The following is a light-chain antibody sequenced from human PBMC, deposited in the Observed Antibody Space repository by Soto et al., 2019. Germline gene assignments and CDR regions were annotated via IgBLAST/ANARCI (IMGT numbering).Light chain of an antibody. Sequence: QSVLNQPASVSGSPGQSIAISCTGTRSDVGAYNYVSWYQQHPGKAPKLMISEVTNRPSGVSDRFSGSKSGNTASLTISGLQAEDEADYYCSSFTSRFPFVFGTGTKVTVL. J-gene: IGLJ1*01. CDR2: EVT. V-gene: IGLV2-14*01. CDR3: SSFTSRFPFV. CDR1: RSDVGAYNY.